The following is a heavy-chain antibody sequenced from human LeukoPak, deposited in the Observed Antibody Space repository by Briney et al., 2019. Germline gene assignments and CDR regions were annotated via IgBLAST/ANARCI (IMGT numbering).Heavy chain of an antibody. D-gene: IGHD2-2*01. CDR3: ATVGYCSSTSCSDYYGMDV. Sequence: ASVKVSCKASGFTFTSYDINWVRQASGQGLEWMGWMNPNNGNTGYAQKFQGRVTMTEDTSTDTAYMELSSLRSEDTAVYYCATVGYCSSTSCSDYYGMDVWGQGTTVTVSS. CDR2: MNPNNGNT. J-gene: IGHJ6*02. V-gene: IGHV1-8*01. CDR1: GFTFTSYD.